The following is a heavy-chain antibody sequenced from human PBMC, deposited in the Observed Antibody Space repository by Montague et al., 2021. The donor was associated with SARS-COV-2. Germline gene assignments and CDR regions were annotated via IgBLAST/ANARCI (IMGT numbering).Heavy chain of an antibody. Sequence: SETLSLTCTVSGGSITVSYCCSWVRQSPGRGLEWSGESCHTGSTTYNPSLSSRVAISLDKSNRHFSLRMTSVTAADMAVYYCAGVGRSYGSGKYDGMDVWGQGTTVTVSS. CDR2: SCHTGST. J-gene: IGHJ6*02. D-gene: IGHD3-10*01. V-gene: IGHV4-4*02. CDR3: AGVGRSYGSGKYDGMDV. CDR1: GGSITVSYC.